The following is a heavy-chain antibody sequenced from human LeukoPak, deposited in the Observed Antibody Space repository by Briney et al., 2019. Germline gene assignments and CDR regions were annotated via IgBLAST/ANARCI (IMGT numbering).Heavy chain of an antibody. D-gene: IGHD3-22*01. CDR3: ARGYYYDSSGYDY. CDR1: GFTVSSNY. Sequence: GGSLRLSCAASGFTVSSNYMSWVRQAPGKGLEWVSAISGSGGSTYYADSVKGRFTISRDNSKNTLYLQMNSLRAEDTAVYYCARGYYYDSSGYDYWGQGTLVTVSS. V-gene: IGHV3-23*01. CDR2: ISGSGGST. J-gene: IGHJ4*02.